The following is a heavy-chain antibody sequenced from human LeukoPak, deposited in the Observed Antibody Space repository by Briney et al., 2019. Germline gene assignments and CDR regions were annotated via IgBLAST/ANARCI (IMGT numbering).Heavy chain of an antibody. D-gene: IGHD5-12*01. V-gene: IGHV3-23*01. CDR2: ISGSGGST. CDR3: AKDRVRKMTLPPGVDGY. J-gene: IGHJ4*02. CDR1: GFTFSSYE. Sequence: GGSLRLSCAASGFTFSSYEMNWVRQAPGKGLEWVSAISGSGGSTYYADSVKGRFTISRDNSKNTLYLQMNSLRAEDTAVYYCAKDRVRKMTLPPGVDGYWGQGTLVTVSS.